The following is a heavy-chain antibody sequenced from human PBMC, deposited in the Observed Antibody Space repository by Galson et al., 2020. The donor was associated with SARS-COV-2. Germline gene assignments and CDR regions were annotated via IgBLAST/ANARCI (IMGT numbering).Heavy chain of an antibody. D-gene: IGHD3-10*02. CDR1: GGTFSSYA. J-gene: IGHJ6*02. Sequence: SVKVSCKASGGTFSSYAISWVRQAPGQGLEWMGGIIPIFGTANYAQKFQGRVTIAADESTSTAYMELSSLRSEDTAVYYCARDVWGVDTTSRGPKHYYYGMDVWGQGTTVTVSS. V-gene: IGHV1-69*13. CDR2: IIPIFGTA. CDR3: ARDVWGVDTTSRGPKHYYYGMDV.